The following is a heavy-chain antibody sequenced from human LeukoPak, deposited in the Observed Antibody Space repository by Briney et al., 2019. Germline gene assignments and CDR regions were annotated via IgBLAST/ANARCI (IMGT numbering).Heavy chain of an antibody. D-gene: IGHD2-2*01. Sequence: GGSLRLSCAASGFTFSSYGMHWVRQAPGKGLEWVAFIRYDGSNKYYADSVKGRFTISRDNSKNTLYLQMNSLRAEDTAIYYCAGYCNTTSCYSSPNWFDPWGQGTLVTVSS. V-gene: IGHV3-30*02. CDR1: GFTFSSYG. CDR2: IRYDGSNK. CDR3: AGYCNTTSCYSSPNWFDP. J-gene: IGHJ5*02.